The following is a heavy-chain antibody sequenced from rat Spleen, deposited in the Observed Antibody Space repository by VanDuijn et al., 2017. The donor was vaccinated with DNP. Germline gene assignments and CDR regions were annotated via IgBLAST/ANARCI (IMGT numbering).Heavy chain of an antibody. V-gene: IGHV2S12*01. CDR3: TRGDRDTYARTFFYFDY. Sequence: QVQLKESGPGLVQPSQTLSLTCTVSGFSLTTYGVAWVRQPPGKGLEWIAAISSGGDTHYNSALKSRLSISRDTSKSQVFLKMNSLQTEDTAIYFCTRGDRDTYARTFFYFDYWGQGVMVTVSS. D-gene: IGHD2-5*01. CDR1: GFSLTTYG. J-gene: IGHJ2*01. CDR2: ISSGGDT.